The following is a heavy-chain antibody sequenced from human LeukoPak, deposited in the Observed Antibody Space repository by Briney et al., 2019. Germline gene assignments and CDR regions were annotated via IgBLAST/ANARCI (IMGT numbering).Heavy chain of an antibody. Sequence: GRSLRLSCAASGFTFNTYGMHWVRQAPGKGLEWVSVIYSGGSTYYADSVKGRFTISRDNSKNTLYLQMNSLRAEDTAVYYCARSPTAKYYYYGMDVWGQGTTVTVSS. CDR3: ARSPTAKYYYYGMDV. D-gene: IGHD5-18*01. CDR1: GFTFNTYG. CDR2: IYSGGST. V-gene: IGHV3-53*01. J-gene: IGHJ6*02.